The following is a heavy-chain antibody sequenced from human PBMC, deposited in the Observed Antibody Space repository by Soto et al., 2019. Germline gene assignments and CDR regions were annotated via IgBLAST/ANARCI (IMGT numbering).Heavy chain of an antibody. D-gene: IGHD3-10*01. CDR2: IRSKAYGGTT. CDR1: GFTFGDCA. J-gene: IGHJ6*02. Sequence: HPGGSLRLSCTASGFTFGDCAMSWVRQAPGKGLEWVGFIRSKAYGGTTEYAASVKGRFTISRDDSKSIAYLQMNSLKTEDTAVYYCTRDSPRITMVRGVIWYGMDVWGQGTTVTVSS. CDR3: TRDSPRITMVRGVIWYGMDV. V-gene: IGHV3-49*04.